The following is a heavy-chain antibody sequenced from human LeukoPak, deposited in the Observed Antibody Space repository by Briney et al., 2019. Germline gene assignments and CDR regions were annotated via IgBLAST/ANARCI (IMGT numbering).Heavy chain of an antibody. Sequence: GGSLRLSCAASGFTVGSNYMSWVRQAPGKGLEWVSVIYSGGSTYYADSVKGRFTISRDNAKNSLYLQMNSLRAEDMALYYCAKDRARRGYYYMDVWGKGTTVTVSS. D-gene: IGHD3-10*01. CDR3: AKDRARRGYYYMDV. J-gene: IGHJ6*03. CDR2: IYSGGST. V-gene: IGHV3-53*05. CDR1: GFTVGSNY.